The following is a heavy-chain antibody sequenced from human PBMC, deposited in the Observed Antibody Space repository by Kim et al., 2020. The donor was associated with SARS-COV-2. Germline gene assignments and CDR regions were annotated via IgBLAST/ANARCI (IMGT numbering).Heavy chain of an antibody. V-gene: IGHV3-21*01. CDR3: AREWSYGSGSYYPDAFD. CDR2: ISGTAVYI. Sequence: GGSLRLSCEVSGFIFSEFNMNWVRLAPGKGLECVASISGTAVYINYTDSVKGRFSVSRDNAKNSLYLQLESLSSEDTAIYFCAREWSYGSGSYYPDAFD. CDR1: GFIFSEFN. J-gene: IGHJ3*01. D-gene: IGHD3-10*01.